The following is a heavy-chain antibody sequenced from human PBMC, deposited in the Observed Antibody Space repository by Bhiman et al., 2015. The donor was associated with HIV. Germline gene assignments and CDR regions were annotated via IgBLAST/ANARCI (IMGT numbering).Heavy chain of an antibody. CDR1: GFTFSSHS. D-gene: IGHD1-7*01. J-gene: IGHJ6*02. V-gene: IGHV3-21*03. Sequence: EVQLVESGGGVVQPGGSLRLSCAASGFTFSSHSMTWVRQAPGKGLEWVSSITSSSRYIQYADSVKGRFTISRDNAKNSLYLQMNSLRAEDTAVFYCARDRPYNWNWGGYFYGLDVWGQGTTVTVSS. CDR2: ITSSSRYI. CDR3: ARDRPYNWNWGGYFYGLDV.